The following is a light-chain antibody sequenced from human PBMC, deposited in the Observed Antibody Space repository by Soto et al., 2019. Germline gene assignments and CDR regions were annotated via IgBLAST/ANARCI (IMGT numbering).Light chain of an antibody. CDR1: SSDVGGYNF. CDR2: DVS. CDR3: CSYAGTYVYV. V-gene: IGLV2-11*01. Sequence: QSALTQPRSVSGSPGQSVTVSCTGTSSDVGGYNFVSWYQQHPGKAPKLMIYDVSKRPSGVSDRFSGSKSGNTASLTISGLQAEDEAVYFCCSYAGTYVYVFGTGTKLTVL. J-gene: IGLJ1*01.